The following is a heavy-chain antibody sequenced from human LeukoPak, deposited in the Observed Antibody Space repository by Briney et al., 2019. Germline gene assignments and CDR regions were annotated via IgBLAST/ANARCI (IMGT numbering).Heavy chain of an antibody. J-gene: IGHJ5*02. V-gene: IGHV3-30-3*01. D-gene: IGHD2-2*01. CDR1: GFTFSSYA. CDR2: ISYDGSNK. Sequence: GRSLRLSCAASGFTFSSYAMHWVRQAPGKGLEWVAVISYDGSNKYYADSVKGRFTISRDNSKNTLYLQMNSLRAEDTAVYYCARAEGRYCSSTSCYRSPWFDPWGQGTLVTVSS. CDR3: ARAEGRYCSSTSCYRSPWFDP.